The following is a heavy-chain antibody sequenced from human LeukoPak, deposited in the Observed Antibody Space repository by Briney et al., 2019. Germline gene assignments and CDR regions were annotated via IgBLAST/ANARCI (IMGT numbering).Heavy chain of an antibody. D-gene: IGHD5-12*01. J-gene: IGHJ4*02. V-gene: IGHV3-53*01. CDR1: GFTVSSNY. Sequence: GGSLRLSCAVSGFTVSSNYMSWVRQAPGKGLEWVSVINSGGNTYYADSAKGRFTISRDNTKNTLYLQMNSLRAEDTAVYYCARGVATINPDYWGQGTLVTVSS. CDR2: INSGGNT. CDR3: ARGVATINPDY.